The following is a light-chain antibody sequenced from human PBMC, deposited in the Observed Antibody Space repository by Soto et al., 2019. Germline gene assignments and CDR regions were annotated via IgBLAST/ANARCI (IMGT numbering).Light chain of an antibody. CDR1: QGVSTY. J-gene: IGKJ3*01. Sequence: DIQLTQSPSFLSASVGDRVTMTCRASQGVSTYLAWYQQKPGKAPKLLIYGASTLQSGVPSRFSGSGSGTEFALAISSLQPEDFATYYCQQLFMYPPTFGPGTKVDIK. CDR3: QQLFMYPPT. V-gene: IGKV1-9*01. CDR2: GAS.